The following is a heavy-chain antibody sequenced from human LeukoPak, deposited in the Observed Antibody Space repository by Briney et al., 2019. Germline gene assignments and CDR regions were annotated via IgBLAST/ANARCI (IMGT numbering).Heavy chain of an antibody. CDR2: INHSGST. J-gene: IGHJ4*02. Sequence: PSETLSLTCAVYGGSFSSYYWSWIRQPPGKGLEWIGEINHSGSTNYNPSLKSRVTISVDTSKNQFSLKLSSVTAADTAVYYCARGRRPPPAYCSGGSCYKGFDYWGQGTLVTVSS. D-gene: IGHD2-15*01. CDR3: ARGRRPPPAYCSGGSCYKGFDY. CDR1: GGSFSSYY. V-gene: IGHV4-34*01.